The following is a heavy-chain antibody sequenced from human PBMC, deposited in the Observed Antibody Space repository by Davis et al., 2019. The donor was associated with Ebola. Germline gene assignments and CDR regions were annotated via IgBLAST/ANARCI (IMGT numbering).Heavy chain of an antibody. J-gene: IGHJ4*02. CDR3: AKKGNSGRIDY. CDR1: GLTFNSHA. V-gene: IGHV3-23*01. D-gene: IGHD6-19*01. CDR2: ISGSGGST. Sequence: GESLKISCAASGLTFNSHAMSWVRQAPGKGLEWVSTISGSGGSTYYADSVKGRFTISRDNSKNTLYLQMNSLRPEDTAVYYCAKKGNSGRIDYWGQGILVTVSS.